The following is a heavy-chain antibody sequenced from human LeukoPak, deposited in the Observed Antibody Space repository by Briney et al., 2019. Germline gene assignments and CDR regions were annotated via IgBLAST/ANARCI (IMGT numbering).Heavy chain of an antibody. J-gene: IGHJ4*02. V-gene: IGHV3-33*01. CDR3: ARDSGERFLEWLSLDY. D-gene: IGHD3-3*01. CDR1: GFTFSSYG. CDR2: IWYDGSNK. Sequence: GRSLRLSCAASGFTFSSYGMHWVRQAPGKGLEWVAVIWYDGSNKYYADSVKGRFTISRDNPKNTLYLQMNSLRAEDTAVYYCARDSGERFLEWLSLDYWGQGTLVTVSS.